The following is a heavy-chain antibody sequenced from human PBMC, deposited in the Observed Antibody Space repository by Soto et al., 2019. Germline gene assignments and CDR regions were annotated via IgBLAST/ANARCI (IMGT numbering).Heavy chain of an antibody. D-gene: IGHD6-6*01. Sequence: LSLTCAVYGGSFSGYYWTWIRQPPGTGLEWIGYIYYSGSTYYNPSLKSRVTISVDTSKNQLSLELNSVTAADTAVYYCARSTIAPHLFMYPFDYWGQGTLVTVSS. V-gene: IGHV4-34*01. CDR2: IYYSGST. CDR1: GGSFSGYY. J-gene: IGHJ4*01. CDR3: ARSTIAPHLFMYPFDY.